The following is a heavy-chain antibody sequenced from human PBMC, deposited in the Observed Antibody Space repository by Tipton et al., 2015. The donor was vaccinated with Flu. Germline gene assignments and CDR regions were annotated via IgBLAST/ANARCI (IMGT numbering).Heavy chain of an antibody. Sequence: SLRLSCAASGFTFSSYGMHWVRQAPGKGLEWVAVISYDGSNKYYADSVKGRFTISRDNSKNTLYLQMNSLRAEDTTVYYCAKGRWELKLFDYWGQGTLVTVSS. D-gene: IGHD1-26*01. CDR1: GFTFSSYG. J-gene: IGHJ4*02. CDR2: ISYDGSNK. CDR3: AKGRWELKLFDY. V-gene: IGHV3-30*18.